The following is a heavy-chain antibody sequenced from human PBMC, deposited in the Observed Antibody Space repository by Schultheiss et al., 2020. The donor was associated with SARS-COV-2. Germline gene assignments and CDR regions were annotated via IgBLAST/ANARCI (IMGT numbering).Heavy chain of an antibody. CDR1: GYSISSSYY. Sequence: SETLSLTCAVSGYSISSSYYWGWIRQPPGKGLEWIGSIYYSGSTYYNPSLKSRVTISVDTSKNQFSLKLSSVTAADTAVYYCARDGSQYGMDVWGQGTTVTVSS. J-gene: IGHJ6*02. CDR3: ARDGSQYGMDV. CDR2: IYYSGST. V-gene: IGHV4-38-2*02. D-gene: IGHD1-26*01.